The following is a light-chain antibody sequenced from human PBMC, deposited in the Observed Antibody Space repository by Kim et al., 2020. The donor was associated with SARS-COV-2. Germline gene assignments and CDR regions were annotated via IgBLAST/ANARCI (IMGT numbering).Light chain of an antibody. CDR3: QQSYNTPRSFT. V-gene: IGKV1-39*01. CDR2: GAS. J-gene: IGKJ2*01. CDR1: QSISNY. Sequence: SVGDRVTITCRASQSISNYLNWYQQKPGKAPKLLIYGASSLQSGVPSRFSGSGSGTDFTLNISSLQPEDFATYYCQQSYNTPRSFTFGQGTKLEI.